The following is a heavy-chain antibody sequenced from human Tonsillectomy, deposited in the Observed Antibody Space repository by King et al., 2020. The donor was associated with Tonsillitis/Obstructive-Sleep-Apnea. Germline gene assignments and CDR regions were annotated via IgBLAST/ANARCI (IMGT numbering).Heavy chain of an antibody. Sequence: QLQESGPGLVKPSETLSLTCTVSGGSISSSSYYWGWIRQPPGKGLEWFGSIYYSGSTYYNPSLKSRVTISVDTSKNQLSLKLSSVTAPDTAVYYCARARTIFGVVIGNWFDPWGQGTLVTVSS. J-gene: IGHJ5*02. CDR3: ARARTIFGVVIGNWFDP. D-gene: IGHD3-3*01. CDR1: GGSISSSSYY. CDR2: IYYSGST. V-gene: IGHV4-39*01.